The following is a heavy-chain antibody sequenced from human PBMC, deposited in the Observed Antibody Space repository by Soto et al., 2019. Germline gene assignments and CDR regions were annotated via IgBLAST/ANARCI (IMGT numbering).Heavy chain of an antibody. J-gene: IGHJ4*02. V-gene: IGHV4-39*01. CDR2: IYYSGMT. CDR3: ARHGYYYDSTGYYYFV. CDR1: GGSITSTNHY. D-gene: IGHD3-22*01. Sequence: KPSETLSLTCTVSGGSITSTNHYWGWIRQPSGKGLEWIGDIYYSGMTRYNPSLKSRVTISVDTSKNQFSLKLSSVTAADTAVYYCARHGYYYDSTGYYYFVWGQGTLVTVSS.